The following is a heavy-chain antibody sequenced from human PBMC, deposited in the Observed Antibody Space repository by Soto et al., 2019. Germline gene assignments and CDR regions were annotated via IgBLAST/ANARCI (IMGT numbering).Heavy chain of an antibody. CDR3: AKDPVRFQDYGMDV. CDR1: GFTFSSYG. J-gene: IGHJ6*02. D-gene: IGHD3-3*01. CDR2: ILYDGSNK. Sequence: GGSLRVSCAASGFTFSSYGMHWVRQAPGKGLEWVAVILYDGSNKYYADSVKGRFTISRDNSKNTLYLQMNSLRAEDTAVYYCAKDPVRFQDYGMDVWGQGTTVTVSS. V-gene: IGHV3-30*18.